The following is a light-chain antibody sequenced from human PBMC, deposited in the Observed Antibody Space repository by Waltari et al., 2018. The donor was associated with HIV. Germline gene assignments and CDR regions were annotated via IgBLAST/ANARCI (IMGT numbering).Light chain of an antibody. V-gene: IGLV1-47*01. CDR3: ASWDDSRNGHVV. Sequence: QSVLTQPPSASGTPGQRVTISCSGSSSNIGSNSVYWYQQIPGTAPQLLIYRSNQRAPGGPGGGSGSKSRTPSYLAIGGLRYEDEADYYCASWDDSRNGHVVFGGGTKLTVL. CDR1: SSNIGSNS. J-gene: IGLJ2*01. CDR2: RSN.